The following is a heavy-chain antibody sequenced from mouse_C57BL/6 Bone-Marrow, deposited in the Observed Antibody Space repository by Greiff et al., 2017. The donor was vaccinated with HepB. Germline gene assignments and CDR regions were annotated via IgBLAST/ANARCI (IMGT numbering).Heavy chain of an antibody. V-gene: IGHV1-26*01. CDR2: INPNNGGT. J-gene: IGHJ2*01. CDR3: ATLFDY. CDR1: GYTFTDYY. Sequence: VQLQQSGPELVKPGASVKISCKASGYTFTDYYMNWVKKSHGKSLEWIGDINPNNGGTSYNQKFKGKATLTVDKSSSTAYMELRSLTSEDSAVYYCATLFDYWGQGTTLTVSS.